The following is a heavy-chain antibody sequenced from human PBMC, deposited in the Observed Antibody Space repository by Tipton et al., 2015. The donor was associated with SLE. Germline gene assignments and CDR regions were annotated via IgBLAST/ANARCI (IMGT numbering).Heavy chain of an antibody. J-gene: IGHJ3*02. Sequence: TLSLTCAVYGGSFSDYYWNWIRQPPGKGLEWIGEINHSGSTNYNPSLKSRITISVGTSKNQFSLKLYSVTAADTAVYYCARLGASDIWGQGTMVNVSS. CDR1: GGSFSDYY. D-gene: IGHD7-27*01. V-gene: IGHV4-34*01. CDR2: INHSGST. CDR3: ARLGASDI.